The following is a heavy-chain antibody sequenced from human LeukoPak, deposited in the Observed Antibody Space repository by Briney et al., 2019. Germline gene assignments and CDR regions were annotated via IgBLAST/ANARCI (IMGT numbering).Heavy chain of an antibody. V-gene: IGHV4-39*07. CDR3: AREDSSWYITYAFDI. CDR2: IYYSGST. CDR1: GGSISSSSYY. D-gene: IGHD6-13*01. J-gene: IGHJ3*02. Sequence: PSETLSLTCTVSGGSISSSSYYWGWIRQPPGKGLEWIGSIYYSGSTYYNPSLKGRVTISVDTSKNQFSLKLSSVTAADTAAYYCAREDSSWYITYAFDIWGQGTMVTVSS.